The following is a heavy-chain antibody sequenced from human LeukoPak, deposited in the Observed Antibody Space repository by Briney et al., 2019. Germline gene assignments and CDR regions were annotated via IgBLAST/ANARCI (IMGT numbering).Heavy chain of an antibody. V-gene: IGHV1-69*05. CDR3: ARELGTYYYDSSGYYAYFDY. CDR2: IIPIFGTA. J-gene: IGHJ4*02. D-gene: IGHD3-22*01. Sequence: GASVKVSCKASGGTFSSYAISWVRQAPGQGLEWMGRIIPIFGTANYAQKFQGRVTITTDESTSTAYMELSSLRSEDTAVYYCARELGTYYYDSSGYYAYFDYWGQGTLVTVSS. CDR1: GGTFSSYA.